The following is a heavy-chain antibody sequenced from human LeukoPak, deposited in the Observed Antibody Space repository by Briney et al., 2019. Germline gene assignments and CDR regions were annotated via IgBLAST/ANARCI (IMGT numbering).Heavy chain of an antibody. D-gene: IGHD3-9*01. CDR1: GFTVSTNY. CDR2: IYSDGST. J-gene: IGHJ4*02. Sequence: GGSLRLSCAASGFTVSTNYMSWVRQAPGKGLEWISAIYSDGSTYLADSVKGRFTISRDKSKNTLYLQMNSLRAEDTAVYYCARVHYDILTGLFSFDYWGPGTLVTVSS. CDR3: ARVHYDILTGLFSFDY. V-gene: IGHV3-66*01.